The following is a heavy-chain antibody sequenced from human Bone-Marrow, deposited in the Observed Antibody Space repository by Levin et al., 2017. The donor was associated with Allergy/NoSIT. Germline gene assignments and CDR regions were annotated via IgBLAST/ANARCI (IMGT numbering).Heavy chain of an antibody. CDR1: GGSVSSGAYY. V-gene: IGHV4-61*08. CDR3: AGSITGYFNNRGNYYDYGLDV. D-gene: IGHD3-9*01. Sequence: SQTLSLTCTVSGGSVSSGAYYWSWIRQTPGKGLEWIGYMHHSGSNNHNPSLQSRVTISIDKSNDQFSLRLRSVTAADTDVYYCAGSITGYFNNRGNYYDYGLDVWGQGTTVTVSS. CDR2: MHHSGSN. J-gene: IGHJ6*02.